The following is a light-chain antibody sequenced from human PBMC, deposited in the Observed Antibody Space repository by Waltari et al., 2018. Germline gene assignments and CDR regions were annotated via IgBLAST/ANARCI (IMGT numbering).Light chain of an antibody. Sequence: IVMTQSPATLSVSPGERVTLSCRASQSVSGNLAWYQQKPGQAPRLLMYGASTRAAGVPTRFSGSGSGTEFTVTISSLQSEDFAVYYCQKYGSTPRPFGGGTKVEIK. CDR2: GAS. V-gene: IGKV3-15*01. CDR1: QSVSGN. CDR3: QKYGSTPRP. J-gene: IGKJ4*01.